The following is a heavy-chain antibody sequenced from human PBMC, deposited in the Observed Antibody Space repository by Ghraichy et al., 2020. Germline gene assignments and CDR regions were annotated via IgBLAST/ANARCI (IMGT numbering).Heavy chain of an antibody. CDR1: GFTFSGYS. V-gene: IGHV3-21*01. CDR2: ISFSSTYI. D-gene: IGHD2-2*01. Sequence: GGSLRLSCAGSGFTFSGYSMNWVRQAPGKGLEWVSSISFSSTYIYYADSLKGRFTISRDNAKSSLYLQMTSLRAEDTAVYYCARFCSSTSCPGGYYYMDVWGKGTTVTVSS. J-gene: IGHJ6*03. CDR3: ARFCSSTSCPGGYYYMDV.